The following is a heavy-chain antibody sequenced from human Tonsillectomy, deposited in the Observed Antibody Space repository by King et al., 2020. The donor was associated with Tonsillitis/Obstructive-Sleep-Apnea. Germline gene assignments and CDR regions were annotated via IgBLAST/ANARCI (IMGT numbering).Heavy chain of an antibody. CDR3: AKDIHGAVPSEGFDY. Sequence: VQLVESGGGLVQPGRSLRLSCAASGFTFDDYAMHWVRQAPGKGLEWVSGITWNSGSIGYADSVKGRFTISRDNAKNSLYLQMNSLRAEDTAFYYCAKDIHGAVPSEGFDYWGQEPRSPSPQ. J-gene: IGHJ4*01. D-gene: IGHD4/OR15-4a*01. CDR2: ITWNSGSI. V-gene: IGHV3-9*01. CDR1: GFTFDDYA.